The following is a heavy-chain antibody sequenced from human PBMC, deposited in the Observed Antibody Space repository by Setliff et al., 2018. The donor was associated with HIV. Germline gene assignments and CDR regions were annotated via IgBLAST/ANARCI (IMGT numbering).Heavy chain of an antibody. V-gene: IGHV4-34*01. CDR3: LLEAPLMMGTTPPL. J-gene: IGHJ4*02. CDR2: INHSGNT. CDR1: GGSFDAYY. D-gene: IGHD1-7*01. Sequence: KTSETLSLTCDLYGGSFDAYYWSWIRQPPGKGLEWMGEINHSGNTTYNPSLESRVTISADTTKNQFSLKLNTVTAADTAVYYCLLEAPLMMGTTPPLWGQGTLVTVSS.